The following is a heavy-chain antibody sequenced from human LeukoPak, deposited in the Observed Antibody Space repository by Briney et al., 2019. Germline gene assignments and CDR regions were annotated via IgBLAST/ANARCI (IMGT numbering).Heavy chain of an antibody. D-gene: IGHD1-26*01. CDR3: AKVIVGAGFDF. CDR2: INHSGGT. J-gene: IGHJ4*02. Sequence: PSETLSLTCAVYGGSFSGYYWSWIRQPPGKGLEWIGEINHSGGTNYNPSLKSRVTISVDTSKNQFSLKLSSVTAADMAVYYCAKVIVGAGFDFWGQGALVTVSS. V-gene: IGHV4-34*01. CDR1: GGSFSGYY.